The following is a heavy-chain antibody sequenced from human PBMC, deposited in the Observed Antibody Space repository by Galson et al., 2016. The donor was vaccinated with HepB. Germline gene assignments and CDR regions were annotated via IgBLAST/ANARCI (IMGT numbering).Heavy chain of an antibody. J-gene: IGHJ3*01. CDR1: GFAFASYG. V-gene: IGHV1-18*01. D-gene: IGHD2-2*01. Sequence: SVKVSCKASGFAFASYGFSWVRQAPGQALEWVGWINAYSGRSDYPQNPQGRVTMSKDTSTRTVYMEMRSLRPDDTAVYYWVRDLSTMRSAHAFNVWGQGTMITVSS. CDR3: VRDLSTMRSAHAFNV. CDR2: INAYSGRS.